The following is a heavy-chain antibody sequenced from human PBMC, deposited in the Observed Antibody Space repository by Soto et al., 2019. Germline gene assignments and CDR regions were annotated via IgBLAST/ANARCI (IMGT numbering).Heavy chain of an antibody. Sequence: SETLSLTCAGYGESFSDYYWNWIRQPPGKGLEWIGEINAGGSTNYNPSLESRVTISVDTSKNQFSLKVSSVTAADTAMYYCGRGGGKYYMDVWDKGTTVTVSS. CDR1: GESFSDYY. V-gene: IGHV4-34*01. J-gene: IGHJ6*03. CDR3: GRGGGKYYMDV. D-gene: IGHD1-1*01. CDR2: INAGGST.